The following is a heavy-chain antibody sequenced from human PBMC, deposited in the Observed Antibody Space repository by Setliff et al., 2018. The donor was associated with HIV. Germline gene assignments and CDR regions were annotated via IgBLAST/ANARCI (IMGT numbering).Heavy chain of an antibody. D-gene: IGHD6-13*01. CDR1: GGSFSGYY. J-gene: IGHJ4*02. CDR2: ISTYGTTI. Sequence: LSLTCAVYGGSFSGYYWSWIRQPPGKGLEWLSYISTYGTTIYYADSVKGRFTISRDNAKNSLYLQMNSLRAEDTAVYYCARVPFKQQLDHYFDYWGQGTLVTVSS. V-gene: IGHV3-11*04. CDR3: ARVPFKQQLDHYFDY.